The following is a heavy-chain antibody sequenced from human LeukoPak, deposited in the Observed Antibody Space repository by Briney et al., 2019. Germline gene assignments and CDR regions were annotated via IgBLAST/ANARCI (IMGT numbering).Heavy chain of an antibody. J-gene: IGHJ4*02. V-gene: IGHV3-23*01. CDR3: AKDFRIGYSAHFDY. CDR1: GFTFRTYA. Sequence: GGSLRLSCAAFGFTFRTYAMNWVRQAPGKGLEWVSLITGNGDTIQYADSVKGRFSISRDNSKNTLYLQMDSLRGEDTAVYYCAKDFRIGYSAHFDYWGQGALVTVSS. D-gene: IGHD2-21*01. CDR2: ITGNGDTI.